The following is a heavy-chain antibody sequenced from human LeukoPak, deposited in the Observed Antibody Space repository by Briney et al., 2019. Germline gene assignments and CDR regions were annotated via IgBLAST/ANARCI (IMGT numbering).Heavy chain of an antibody. CDR2: SSGSGTTT. J-gene: IGHJ4*02. CDR1: GFTLSNYE. Sequence: GGSLRLSCAASGFTLSNYEMNWVRQAPGKGLEWLSYSSGSGTTTRYADSVKGRFTVSRDNAKNSLYLQMNSLRVEDTAVYYCAYGSGSLGVYWGQGTLVTVSS. D-gene: IGHD3-10*01. V-gene: IGHV3-48*03. CDR3: AYGSGSLGVY.